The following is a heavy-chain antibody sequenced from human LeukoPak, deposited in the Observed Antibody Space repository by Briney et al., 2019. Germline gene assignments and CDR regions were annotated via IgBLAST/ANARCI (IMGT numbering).Heavy chain of an antibody. CDR2: INPNNGDT. CDR1: GYTFIGYY. V-gene: IGHV1-2*06. J-gene: IGHJ4*02. Sequence: ASVKVSCKASGYTFIGYYMHWVRQAPGQGLEWMGRINPNNGDTNYAQKFQGRVTMTRDTSVSTAYMELSRLRSDDTAVYYCAKQLGYCSDGSCYFPYWGQGTLVTVSS. CDR3: AKQLGYCSDGSCYFPY. D-gene: IGHD2-15*01.